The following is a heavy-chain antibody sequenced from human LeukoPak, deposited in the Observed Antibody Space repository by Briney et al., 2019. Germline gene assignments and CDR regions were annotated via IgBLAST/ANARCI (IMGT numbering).Heavy chain of an antibody. D-gene: IGHD6-13*01. J-gene: IGHJ4*02. CDR3: ASRIATAGSVDY. V-gene: IGHV3-53*01. CDR2: IYSGGST. Sequence: GGSLRLSCAASGFTVSSNYMSWVRQAPGKGLEWVSVIYSGGSTYYADSVKGRFTISRDNSKNTLYLQMNSLRAEGTAVYYCASRIATAGSVDYWGQGTLVTVSS. CDR1: GFTVSSNY.